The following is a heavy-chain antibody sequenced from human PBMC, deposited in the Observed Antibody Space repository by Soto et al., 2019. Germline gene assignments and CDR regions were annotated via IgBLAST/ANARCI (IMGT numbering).Heavy chain of an antibody. V-gene: IGHV3-30*18. CDR1: GFTFSSYG. CDR2: ISYDGSNK. Sequence: GSLRLSCAASGFTFSSYGMHWVRQAPGKGLEWVAVISYDGSNKYYADSVKGRFTISRDNSKNTLYPQMNSLRAEDTAVYYCAKAPYTAMVKTILVYWGQGTLVTVSS. D-gene: IGHD5-18*01. J-gene: IGHJ4*02. CDR3: AKAPYTAMVKTILVY.